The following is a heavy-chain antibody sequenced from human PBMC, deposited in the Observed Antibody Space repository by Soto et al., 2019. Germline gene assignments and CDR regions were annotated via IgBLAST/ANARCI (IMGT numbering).Heavy chain of an antibody. CDR2: IYYSGST. CDR3: ARGPGDGRISY. J-gene: IGHJ4*02. CDR1: GGSISSSDYY. Sequence: KPSETLSLTCTVSGGSISSSDYYWSWIRQPPGKGLEWIGYIYYSGSTYYNPSLKSRITISGDTSKNQFSLKLSSVTAADTAVYYCARGPGDGRISYWGQGTLVTVSS. D-gene: IGHD1-26*01. V-gene: IGHV4-30-4*01.